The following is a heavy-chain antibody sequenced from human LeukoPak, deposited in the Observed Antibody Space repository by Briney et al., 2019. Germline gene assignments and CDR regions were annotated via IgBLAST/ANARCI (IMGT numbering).Heavy chain of an antibody. J-gene: IGHJ3*02. V-gene: IGHV7-4-1*02. CDR3: ARFPQGAFDI. Sequence: ASVKVSCKASGYSFNSQGMNWVRQAPGQGLEWMGWINTNTGNPTYAQGFTGRFVFSLDTSVSTAYLQISSLKAEDTAVYYCARFPQGAFDIWGQGTMVTVSS. CDR2: INTNTGNP. CDR1: GYSFNSQG.